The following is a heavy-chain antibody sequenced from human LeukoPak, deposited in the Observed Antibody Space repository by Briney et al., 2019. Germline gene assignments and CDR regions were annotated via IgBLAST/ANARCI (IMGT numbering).Heavy chain of an antibody. CDR1: GGSISSYY. CDR2: IYYTGNT. J-gene: IGHJ4*02. V-gene: IGHV4-59*01. Sequence: SDTLSLTCAVSGGSISSYYWSWIRQPPGQGLEWLGYIYYTGNTNYNPSLKSRVTISADTSRSQFSLRLSSVTSADTAIYYCARAKGSNSHTFDYWGLGTLVTVSS. D-gene: IGHD1-26*01. CDR3: ARAKGSNSHTFDY.